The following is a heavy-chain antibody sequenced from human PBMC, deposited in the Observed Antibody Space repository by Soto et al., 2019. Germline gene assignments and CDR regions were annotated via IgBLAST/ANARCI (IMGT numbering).Heavy chain of an antibody. D-gene: IGHD2-15*01. CDR2: IYYSGST. CDR1: VGSISSYY. Sequence: QVQLQESGPGLVKPSETLSLTCTVSVGSISSYYWSWIRQPPGKGLEWIGYIYYSGSTNYNPSLKSRVTISVDTSKNQFSLQLSSVTAEDTAVYYCARGEERVAIPSGSWGQGTLVTVSS. CDR3: ARGEERVAIPSGS. V-gene: IGHV4-59*01. J-gene: IGHJ5*02.